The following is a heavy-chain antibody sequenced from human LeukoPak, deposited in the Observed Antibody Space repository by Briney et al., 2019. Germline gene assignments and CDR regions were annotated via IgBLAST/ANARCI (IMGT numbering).Heavy chain of an antibody. D-gene: IGHD6-19*01. CDR2: INHSGST. J-gene: IGHJ2*01. V-gene: IGHV4-34*01. CDR3: ARSKWLVWALNRYFDL. Sequence: PSETLSLTCTVSGGSISSYYWSWIRQPPGKGLEWIGEINHSGSTNYNPSLKSRVTISVDTSKNQFSLKLSSVTAADTAVYYCARSKWLVWALNRYFDLWGRGTLVTVSS. CDR1: GGSISSYY.